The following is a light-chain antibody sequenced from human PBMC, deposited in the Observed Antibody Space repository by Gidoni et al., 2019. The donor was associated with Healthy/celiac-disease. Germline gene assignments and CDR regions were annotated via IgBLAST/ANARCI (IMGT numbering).Light chain of an antibody. V-gene: IGLV1-51*01. Sequence: QSVLTQPPPVSAAPGKKVTISCSGSSSNIGNNYVSWYQQLPGTAPKLLIYDNNKRPSGIPDRFSGSKSGTSATLGITGLQTGDEADYYCGTWDSSLSAVFGTGTKVTVL. CDR2: DNN. J-gene: IGLJ1*01. CDR3: GTWDSSLSAV. CDR1: SSNIGNNY.